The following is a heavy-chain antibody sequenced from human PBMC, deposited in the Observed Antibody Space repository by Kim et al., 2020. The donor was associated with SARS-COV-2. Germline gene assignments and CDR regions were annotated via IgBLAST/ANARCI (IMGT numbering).Heavy chain of an antibody. CDR1: GGSFSGYY. CDR3: SRGKITMVRGAVWIGFDY. J-gene: IGHJ4*02. CDR2: INHSGST. Sequence: SETLSLTCAVYGGSFSGYYWSWIRQPPGKGLEWIGEINHSGSTNYNPSLKSRVTISVDTSKNQFSLKLSSVTAADTAVYYCSRGKITMVRGAVWIGFDYWGQGTLVTVSS. V-gene: IGHV4-34*01. D-gene: IGHD3-10*01.